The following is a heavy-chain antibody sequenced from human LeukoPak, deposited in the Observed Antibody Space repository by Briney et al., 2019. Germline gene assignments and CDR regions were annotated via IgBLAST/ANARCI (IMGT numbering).Heavy chain of an antibody. CDR1: GFIVSSNY. Sequence: GGSLRLSCAASGFIVSSNYMSWVRQAPGKGLEWVSVIYSGGSTYYADSVKGRFTISRDNAKNSLYLQMNSLRAEDTAVYYCARVGMYYYDTSAYFPFDYWGQGTLVTVSS. CDR2: IYSGGST. J-gene: IGHJ4*02. D-gene: IGHD3-22*01. CDR3: ARVGMYYYDTSAYFPFDY. V-gene: IGHV3-53*01.